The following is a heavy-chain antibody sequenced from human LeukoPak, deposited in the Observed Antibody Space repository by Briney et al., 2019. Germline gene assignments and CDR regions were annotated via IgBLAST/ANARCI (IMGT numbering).Heavy chain of an antibody. Sequence: ETLSLTCTVSGGSISSHYWSWIRQPPGKGLEWIGYIYYSGSTNYNPSLKSRVTISVDTSKNQFSLKLSSVPAADTAVYHCARGARYPDYWGQGPWSPSPQ. V-gene: IGHV4-59*11. D-gene: IGHD6-6*01. J-gene: IGHJ4*02. CDR1: GGSISSHY. CDR2: IYYSGST. CDR3: ARGARYPDY.